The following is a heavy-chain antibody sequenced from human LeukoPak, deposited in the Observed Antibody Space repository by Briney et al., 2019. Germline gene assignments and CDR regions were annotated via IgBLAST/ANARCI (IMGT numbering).Heavy chain of an antibody. CDR2: ISSSGSTI. D-gene: IGHD6-19*01. J-gene: IGHJ4*02. V-gene: IGHV3-48*03. CDR3: ARVTTSSGWLYYFDY. Sequence: GGSLRLSCAASGFTFSSYEMTWVRQAPGKGLEWVSYISSSGSTIYYADSVTGRFTISRDNAKNSLYLQMNSLRAEDTAVYYCARVTTSSGWLYYFDYWGQGTLVTVSS. CDR1: GFTFSSYE.